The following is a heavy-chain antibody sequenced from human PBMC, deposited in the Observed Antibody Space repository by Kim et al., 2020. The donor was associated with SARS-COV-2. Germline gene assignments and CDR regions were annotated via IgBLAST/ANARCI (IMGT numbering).Heavy chain of an antibody. D-gene: IGHD3-10*01. CDR2: IYHSGST. CDR3: ARASIVVRGPRGRGMDV. V-gene: IGHV4-4*02. J-gene: IGHJ6*02. Sequence: SETLSLTCAVSGGSISSSNWWSWVRQPPGKGLEWIGEIYHSGSTNYNPSLKSRVTISVDKSKNQFSLKLSSVTAADTAVYYCARASIVVRGPRGRGMDVWGQGTTVTVSS. CDR1: GGSISSSNW.